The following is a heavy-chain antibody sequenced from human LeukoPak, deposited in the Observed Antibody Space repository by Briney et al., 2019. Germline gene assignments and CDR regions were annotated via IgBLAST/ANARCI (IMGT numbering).Heavy chain of an antibody. CDR1: GGSISSYY. V-gene: IGHV4-59*12. Sequence: SETLSLTCTVSGGSISSYYWSWIRQPPGKGLEWIGYIYYSGSTNYNPSLKSRVAISVDTSKSQFSLKLTSVTAADTAVYYCAREGYSGYDYFDYWGQGTLVTVSS. J-gene: IGHJ4*02. CDR3: AREGYSGYDYFDY. D-gene: IGHD5-12*01. CDR2: IYYSGST.